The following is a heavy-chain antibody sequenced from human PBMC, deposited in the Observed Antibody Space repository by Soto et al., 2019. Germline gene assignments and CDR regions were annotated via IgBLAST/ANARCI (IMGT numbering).Heavy chain of an antibody. CDR2: ISVDHGDT. V-gene: IGHV1-18*01. Sequence: QVELVQSGAEVKKPGASVKVSCKASGYTFRSHGISWVRQAPGQGLEWMGWISVDHGDTNYAQKLQGRVTVTTDTSTSTAYMELRSLRSEDTAVYYCARIVRGSNIDYYHYMDVWGKGTPVTVSS. CDR1: GYTFRSHG. J-gene: IGHJ6*03. D-gene: IGHD3-10*01. CDR3: ARIVRGSNIDYYHYMDV.